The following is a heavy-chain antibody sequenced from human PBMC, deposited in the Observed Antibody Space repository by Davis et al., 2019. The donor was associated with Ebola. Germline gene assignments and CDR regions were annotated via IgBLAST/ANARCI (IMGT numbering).Heavy chain of an antibody. D-gene: IGHD4-17*01. J-gene: IGHJ6*02. CDR2: ISGSGGST. V-gene: IGHV3-23*01. Sequence: GESLKISCAASGFTFSSYAMSWVRQAPGKGLEWVSAISGSGGSTYYADSVKGRFTISRDNSKNTLYLQMNSQRAEDTAVYYCAREYGDYRNSYYYYYGMDVWGQGTTVTVSS. CDR1: GFTFSSYA. CDR3: AREYGDYRNSYYYYYGMDV.